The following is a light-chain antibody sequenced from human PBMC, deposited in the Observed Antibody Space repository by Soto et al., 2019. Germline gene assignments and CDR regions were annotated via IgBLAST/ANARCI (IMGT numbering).Light chain of an antibody. Sequence: QSALTQPASVSGSPGQSITISCTGTSSDVGGYNYVSWYQQHPGKAPKLMIYDVSNRPSGVSNRFSGSKSGNTASLTISGLQAEDEADDYCSSYTSSSIDYVFVTGTKLTDL. CDR1: SSDVGGYNY. J-gene: IGLJ1*01. CDR2: DVS. V-gene: IGLV2-14*01. CDR3: SSYTSSSIDYV.